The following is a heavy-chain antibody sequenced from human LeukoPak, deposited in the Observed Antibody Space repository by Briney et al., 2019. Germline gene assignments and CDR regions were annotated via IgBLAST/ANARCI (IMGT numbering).Heavy chain of an antibody. J-gene: IGHJ5*02. D-gene: IGHD3-3*01. CDR1: GYTFTGYY. Sequence: GASVKVSCKASGYTFTGYYMHWVRQAPGQGREWMGWINPNSGGTNYAQKFQGRVTMTRDTSISTAYMELSRLRSDDTAVYYCARATLEWLPYSWFDPWGQGTLVTVSS. CDR2: INPNSGGT. CDR3: ARATLEWLPYSWFDP. V-gene: IGHV1-2*02.